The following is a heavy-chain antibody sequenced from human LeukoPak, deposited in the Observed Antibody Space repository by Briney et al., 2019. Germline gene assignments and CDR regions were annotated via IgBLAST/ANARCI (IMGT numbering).Heavy chain of an antibody. CDR2: IYSGGST. V-gene: IGHV3-66*01. CDR1: GFTVSSNY. J-gene: IGHJ3*02. D-gene: IGHD6-19*01. Sequence: GGSLRLSCAASGFTVSSNYMSWVRQAPGKGLEWVSVIYSGGSTYYADSVKGRFTISRDNSKNTLYLQMNSLRAEDTAVYYCARDGKAVAVAFDIWGQGTTVTVSS. CDR3: ARDGKAVAVAFDI.